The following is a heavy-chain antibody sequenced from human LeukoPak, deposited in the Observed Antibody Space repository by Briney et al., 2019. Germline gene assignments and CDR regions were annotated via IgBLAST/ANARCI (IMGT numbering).Heavy chain of an antibody. CDR3: ARIPVAAAGTWLRDY. D-gene: IGHD6-13*01. V-gene: IGHV3-21*01. CDR2: ISSSSSYI. CDR1: GFTFSSYS. Sequence: GGSLRLSCAASGFTFSSYSMNWVRQAPGKGLEWVSSISSSSSYIYYADSVKGRFTISRDNAKNSLYLQMNSLRAEDTAVYYCARIPVAAAGTWLRDYWGQGTLDTVSS. J-gene: IGHJ4*02.